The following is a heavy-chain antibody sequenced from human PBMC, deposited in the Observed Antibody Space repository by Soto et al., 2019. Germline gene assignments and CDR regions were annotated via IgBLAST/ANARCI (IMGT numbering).Heavy chain of an antibody. CDR3: ARWGTTGGLDV. CDR2: TSYDGSDK. V-gene: IGHV3-33*05. J-gene: IGHJ1*01. Sequence: QVQLVESGGGVVQPGTSLRVSCVGSGFTFRSYVIHWVRQAPGKGLEWVALTSYDGSDKYYGDSVGGRFTISRDNSRNTVDLQMDSLRLDDTALYYCARWGTTGGLDVWGQGTLVSVSS. CDR1: GFTFRSYV. D-gene: IGHD3-16*01.